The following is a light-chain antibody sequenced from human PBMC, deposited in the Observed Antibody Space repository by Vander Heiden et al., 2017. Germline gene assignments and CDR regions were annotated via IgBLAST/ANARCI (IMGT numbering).Light chain of an antibody. CDR2: KAS. CDR3: QQYNSYLYT. Sequence: DIQMTQSPSTLSASVGDRDTITCRASQSISSWLAWYQQKPGKAPKLLIYKASSLESGVPSRFSDSGSGTEFTLTISSLQPDDFATYYCQQYNSYLYTFGQGTKLEIK. V-gene: IGKV1-5*03. J-gene: IGKJ2*01. CDR1: QSISSW.